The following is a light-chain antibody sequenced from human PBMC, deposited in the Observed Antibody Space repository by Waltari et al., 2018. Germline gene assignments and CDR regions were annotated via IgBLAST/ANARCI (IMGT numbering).Light chain of an antibody. V-gene: IGKV3-20*01. Sequence: EIVLTQSPGTVSLSQGDRATLSCWASQSVRLYLASYQQKPGQAPRLLIYHASTRATVIPDRFSASGSGTDFSLTISRREPEDFAVYYCQQYVESPATFGQGTKVEIK. CDR1: QSVRLY. CDR2: HAS. J-gene: IGKJ1*01. CDR3: QQYVESPAT.